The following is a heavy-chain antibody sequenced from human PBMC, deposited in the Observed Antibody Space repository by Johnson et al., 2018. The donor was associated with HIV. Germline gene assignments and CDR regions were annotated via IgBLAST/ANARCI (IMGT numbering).Heavy chain of an antibody. D-gene: IGHD2-15*01. CDR3: VTLVVAPPFDI. J-gene: IGHJ3*02. CDR1: GFTFSTYG. V-gene: IGHV3-30*19. Sequence: VQLVESGGGVVQPGRSLRLSCAASGFTFSTYGMHWVRQAPGKGLEWVAVTSYDGGNKYYADSVKGRLTISRDNSKNTVYLQMNSLRAEDTAVYYCVTLVVAPPFDIWGQGTMVTVSS. CDR2: TSYDGGNK.